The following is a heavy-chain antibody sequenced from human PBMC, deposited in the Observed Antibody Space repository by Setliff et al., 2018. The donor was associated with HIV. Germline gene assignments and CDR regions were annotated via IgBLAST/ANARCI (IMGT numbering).Heavy chain of an antibody. CDR2: IYHSGST. J-gene: IGHJ4*02. V-gene: IGHV4-38-2*02. CDR1: GYSISSGYY. Sequence: SETLSLACAVSGYSISSGYYWGWIRQPPGKGLEWIGSIYHSGSTYYSPSLKSRVTISVDTSKNQFSLKLSSVTAADTAVYYCAREKNDYNSYYFDYWGQGTLVTVSS. D-gene: IGHD4-4*01. CDR3: AREKNDYNSYYFDY.